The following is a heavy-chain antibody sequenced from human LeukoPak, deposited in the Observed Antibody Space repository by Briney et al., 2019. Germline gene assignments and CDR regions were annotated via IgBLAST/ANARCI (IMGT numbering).Heavy chain of an antibody. D-gene: IGHD6-19*01. V-gene: IGHV7-4-1*02. CDR1: GYTFTTYS. CDR3: AREYRYSSGWLPINWFDP. J-gene: IGHJ5*02. CDR2: INTDTGNP. Sequence: ASVKVSCKASGYTFTTYSMKWVRQAPGQGLEWMGWINTDTGNPTDAQGFTGRFVFSLDTSVSTAYLQISSLKAEDTAVYYCAREYRYSSGWLPINWFDPWGQGTLVTVSS.